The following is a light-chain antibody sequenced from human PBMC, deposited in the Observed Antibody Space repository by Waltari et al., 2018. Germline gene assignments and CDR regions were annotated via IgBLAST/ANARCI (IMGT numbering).Light chain of an antibody. Sequence: SYELTQPPSVSVSPGQTARITCSGDALADHYAYWYQQKPGQAPVLVIYKDNERPPGIPERFSGSSSGTAVTLTISGVQAEDEADFYCQSIDTTDTYPTVLFGGGTKLTVL. CDR3: QSIDTTDTYPTVL. CDR2: KDN. V-gene: IGLV3-25*03. J-gene: IGLJ2*01. CDR1: ALADHY.